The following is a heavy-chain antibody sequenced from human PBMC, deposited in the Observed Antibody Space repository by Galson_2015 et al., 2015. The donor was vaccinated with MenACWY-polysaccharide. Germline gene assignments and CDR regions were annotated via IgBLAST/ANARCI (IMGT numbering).Heavy chain of an antibody. CDR1: GFIFSDYA. V-gene: IGHV3-30*18. J-gene: IGHJ6*02. CDR3: AKDRPLRGLSVLYYGMDV. Sequence: SLRLSCAVSGFIFSDYAIHWVRQAPGKGLEWLAVISYDGSNKYYLESVKGRFTISRDNSKDMVYLHMNSLRGEDTAVYFCAKDRPLRGLSVLYYGMDVWG. D-gene: IGHD3-10*01. CDR2: ISYDGSNK.